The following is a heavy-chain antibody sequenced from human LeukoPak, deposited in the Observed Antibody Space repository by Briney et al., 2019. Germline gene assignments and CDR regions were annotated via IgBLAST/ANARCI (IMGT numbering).Heavy chain of an antibody. CDR1: GFTFSSYG. Sequence: GGSLTLSCAASGFTFSSYGMSWVRQAPGKGLEWVSFLSSTSNTIQYADSVRGRFTISRDNAKNSLDLQMNSLRVEDTAVYYCARESTTFDYWGQGTLVTVSS. CDR3: ARESTTFDY. D-gene: IGHD1-1*01. CDR2: LSSTSNTI. V-gene: IGHV3-48*01. J-gene: IGHJ4*02.